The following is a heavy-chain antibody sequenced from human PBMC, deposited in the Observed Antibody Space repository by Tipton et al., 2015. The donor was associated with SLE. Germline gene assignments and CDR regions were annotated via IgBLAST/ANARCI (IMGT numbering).Heavy chain of an antibody. CDR3: AREYSRDYYYYMDV. J-gene: IGHJ6*03. V-gene: IGHV3-33*01. CDR1: GFTFSSYG. CDR2: IWYDGSNK. D-gene: IGHD6-13*01. Sequence: VQLVQSGGGVVQPGRSLRLSCAASGFTFSSYGMHWVRQAPGKGLEWVAVIWYDGSNKYYADSVKGRFTISRDNSKNTLYLQMNSLRAEDTAVYYCAREYSRDYYYYMDVWGKGTTVTVSS.